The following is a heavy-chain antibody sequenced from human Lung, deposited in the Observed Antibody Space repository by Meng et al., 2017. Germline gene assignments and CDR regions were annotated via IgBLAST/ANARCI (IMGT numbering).Heavy chain of an antibody. J-gene: IGHJ5*02. V-gene: IGHV3-23*01. CDR1: GFTFTAFS. D-gene: IGHD5-18*01. CDR3: AKEAAMAS. Sequence: VQLLGSGGGLVHPGGPLRLSCAASGFTFTAFSMTWVRQAPGKGLEWVSTISSTGDSTFYPDSVKGRFIVSRDNSKNTLYLQMNSLRAEDTAIYYCAKEAAMASWGQGTLVTVSS. CDR2: ISSTGDST.